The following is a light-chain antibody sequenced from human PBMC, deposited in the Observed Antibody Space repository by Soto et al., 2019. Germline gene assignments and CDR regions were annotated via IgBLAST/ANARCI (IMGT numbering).Light chain of an antibody. V-gene: IGKV3-20*01. CDR1: KSVSSSY. CDR2: GAS. CDR3: QQYGSSPSLT. J-gene: IGKJ4*01. Sequence: EIVLTQSPGTLSLSPGERATLSCRASKSVSSSYLAWYQQKPGQAPRLLIYGASSSATGIPDRFSGSGSGTDFSLTISGLEPEEFAVYYCQQYGSSPSLTFVGGTKVEIK.